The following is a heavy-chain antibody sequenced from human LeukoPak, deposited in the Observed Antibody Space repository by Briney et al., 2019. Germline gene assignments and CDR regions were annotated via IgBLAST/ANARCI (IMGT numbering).Heavy chain of an antibody. D-gene: IGHD4-17*01. J-gene: IGHJ3*01. CDR1: GGSISSYY. CDR2: IYYSGSN. CDR3: ARLMTTLTMVPTFDV. Sequence: SETLSLTCTVSGGSISSYYWSWIRQPPGKGLEWIGYIYYSGSNNYNAYLKSRVTITVDKYKNKFSLKLSSVTAADTAVYYCARLMTTLTMVPTFDVGGQGTMVTVS. V-gene: IGHV4-59*01.